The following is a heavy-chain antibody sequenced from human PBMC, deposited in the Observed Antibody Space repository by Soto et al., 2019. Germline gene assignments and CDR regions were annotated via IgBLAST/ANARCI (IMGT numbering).Heavy chain of an antibody. CDR1: GYTFTSYG. Sequence: QVPLVQSGAEVKKPGASVKVSCKASGYTFTSYGISWVRQAPGQRLEWMGWINAYNGNTNYAQKLQGRVTMTTDTSTSTVYMELRSLRSDDTAVFYCARDPVAGTYFDYWGQGTLVTVSS. CDR3: ARDPVAGTYFDY. V-gene: IGHV1-18*01. D-gene: IGHD6-19*01. CDR2: INAYNGNT. J-gene: IGHJ4*02.